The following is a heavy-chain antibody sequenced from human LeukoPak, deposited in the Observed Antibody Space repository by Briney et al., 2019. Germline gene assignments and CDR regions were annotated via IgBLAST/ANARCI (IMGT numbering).Heavy chain of an antibody. J-gene: IGHJ6*03. CDR3: ARVGSSSSRYYYMDV. CDR1: GFTFSSYS. CDR2: ISSSSSYI. V-gene: IGHV3-21*01. D-gene: IGHD6-6*01. Sequence: GGSLRLSCAASGFTFSSYSMNWVRQAPGKGLEWVSSISSSSSYIYYADSVRGRFTISRDNAKNSLYLQMNSLRAEDTAVYYCARVGSSSSRYYYMDVWGKGTTVTVSS.